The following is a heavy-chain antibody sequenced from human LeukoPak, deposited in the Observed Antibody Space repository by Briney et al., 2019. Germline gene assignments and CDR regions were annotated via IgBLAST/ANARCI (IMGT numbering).Heavy chain of an antibody. J-gene: IGHJ4*02. CDR2: IWYDGSNK. CDR3: AREAFVKSGYYPLDY. V-gene: IGHV3-33*01. CDR1: GFTFSSYG. D-gene: IGHD3-22*01. Sequence: GGSLRLSCAASGFTFSSYGMHWVRQAPGKGLEWVAVIWYDGSNKYYADSVKGRFTISRDNSKNTLYLQMNSLRADDTAVYYCAREAFVKSGYYPLDYWGQGTLVTVSS.